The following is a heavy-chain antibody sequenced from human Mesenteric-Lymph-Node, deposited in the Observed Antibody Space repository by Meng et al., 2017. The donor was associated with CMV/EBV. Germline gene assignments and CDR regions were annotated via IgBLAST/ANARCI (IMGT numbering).Heavy chain of an antibody. Sequence: SISSGGYYWSWIRQHPGKGLEWIGYIYYSGSTYHNPSLKSRVTISVDTSKNQFSLKLSSVTAADTAVYYCARVPPALEYYDQYYLDYWGQGTLVTVSS. D-gene: IGHD3-3*01. CDR1: SISSGGYY. V-gene: IGHV4-31*02. CDR2: IYYSGST. J-gene: IGHJ4*02. CDR3: ARVPPALEYYDQYYLDY.